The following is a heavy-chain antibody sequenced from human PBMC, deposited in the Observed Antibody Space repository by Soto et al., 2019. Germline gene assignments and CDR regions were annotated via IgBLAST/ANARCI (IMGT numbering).Heavy chain of an antibody. D-gene: IGHD5-12*01. Sequence: SETLSLTCTVSGGSISSGDYYWSWIRQPPGKGLEWIGYIYYSGSTHYNPSLKSRVTISVDTSKNQFSLKLSSVTAADTAVYYCARDQGRDGYNFFDYWGQGTLVTVSS. CDR1: GGSISSGDYY. CDR2: IYYSGST. J-gene: IGHJ4*02. V-gene: IGHV4-30-4*01. CDR3: ARDQGRDGYNFFDY.